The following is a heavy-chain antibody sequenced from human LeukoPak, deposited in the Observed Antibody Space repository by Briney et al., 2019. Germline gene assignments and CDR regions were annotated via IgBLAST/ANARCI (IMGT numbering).Heavy chain of an antibody. CDR3: ARDRVDSSGYYYYYGIDV. CDR2: LYTSGST. D-gene: IGHD3-22*01. J-gene: IGHJ6*02. V-gene: IGHV4-4*07. CDR1: GGSISTYF. Sequence: PSETLSLTCTVSGGSISTYFWSWIRQPAGKGLEWIGRLYTSGSTNYNPSLKSRLTMSADTSKNQFSLNLRSVTAADTAIYYCARDRVDSSGYYYYYGIDVWGQGTAVTASS.